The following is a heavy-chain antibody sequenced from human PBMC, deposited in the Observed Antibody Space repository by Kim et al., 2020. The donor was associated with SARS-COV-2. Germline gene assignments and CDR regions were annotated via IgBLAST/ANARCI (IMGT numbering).Heavy chain of an antibody. Sequence: ASVKVSCKASGYTFTGYYMHWVRQAPGQGLEWMGRINPNSGGTNYAQKFQGRVTMTRDTSISTAYMELSRLRSDDTAVYYCARVPSSGYYPHFDYWGQGTLVTVSS. J-gene: IGHJ4*02. V-gene: IGHV1-2*06. CDR1: GYTFTGYY. CDR3: ARVPSSGYYPHFDY. D-gene: IGHD3-22*01. CDR2: INPNSGGT.